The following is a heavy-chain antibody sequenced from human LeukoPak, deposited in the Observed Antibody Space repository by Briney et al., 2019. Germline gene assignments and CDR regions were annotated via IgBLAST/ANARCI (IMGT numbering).Heavy chain of an antibody. Sequence: SETLSLTCAVYGGSFSGYYWTWIRQPPGKGLEWIGYIYYSGSTNYNPSLKSRVTISVDTSKNQFSLKLSSVTAADTAVYYCATASNYGYYYYYMDVWGKGTTVTVSS. CDR2: IYYSGST. CDR1: GGSFSGYY. CDR3: ATASNYGYYYYYMDV. J-gene: IGHJ6*03. V-gene: IGHV4-59*01. D-gene: IGHD4-11*01.